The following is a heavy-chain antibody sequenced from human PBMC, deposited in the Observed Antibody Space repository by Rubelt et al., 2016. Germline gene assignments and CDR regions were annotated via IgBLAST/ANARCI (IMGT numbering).Heavy chain of an antibody. Sequence: QLQLQESGSGLVTPSQTLSLTCAVSGCSISSGGFSWTWIRQPPGKGLEWIGYIYHSGGTSYNPSLQSRVIIDVDRSKNQFSLKLSSVTAADTAVYYCARGWSIAALDYRGQGTLVTVSS. CDR3: ARGWSIAALDY. CDR1: GCSISSGGFS. D-gene: IGHD6-6*01. J-gene: IGHJ4*02. CDR2: IYHSGGT. V-gene: IGHV4-30-2*01.